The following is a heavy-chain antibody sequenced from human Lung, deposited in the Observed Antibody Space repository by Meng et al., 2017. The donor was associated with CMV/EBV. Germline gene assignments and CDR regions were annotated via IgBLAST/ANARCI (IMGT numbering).Heavy chain of an antibody. CDR3: ARPDDSSGWYMPFDY. CDR1: GGSISSSRYY. J-gene: IGHJ4*02. D-gene: IGHD6-19*01. V-gene: IGHV4-39*01. Sequence: SXTXSLXCTVSGGSISSSRYYWGWIRQPPGKGLEWIGSIYYSGSTYYNPSLKSRVTISVDTSKNQFSLKLSSVTAADTAVYYCARPDDSSGWYMPFDYWGQGTLVTVSS. CDR2: IYYSGST.